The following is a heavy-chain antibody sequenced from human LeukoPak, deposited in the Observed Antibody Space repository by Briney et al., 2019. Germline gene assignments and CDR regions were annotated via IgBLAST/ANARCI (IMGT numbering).Heavy chain of an antibody. CDR2: IYYSGST. V-gene: IGHV4-39*01. J-gene: IGHJ3*02. D-gene: IGHD3-10*01. CDR3: ARQRTRGSWAFDI. CDR1: GGSINSSSYW. Sequence: SDTLSLTCTVSGGSINSSSYWWGWIRQPPGKGLEGIGSIYYSGSTYYNPSLKSRVTISVDTSNNQFSLKLSSVTAADTAVHYCARQRTRGSWAFDIWGQGTMVPVSS.